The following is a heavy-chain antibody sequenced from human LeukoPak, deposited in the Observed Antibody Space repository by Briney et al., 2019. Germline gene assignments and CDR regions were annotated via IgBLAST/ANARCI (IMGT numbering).Heavy chain of an antibody. CDR2: ISWNSGSI. CDR1: GFTFDDYA. CDR3: AKEAGGSYGMDV. D-gene: IGHD3-10*01. J-gene: IGHJ6*02. V-gene: IGHV3-9*01. Sequence: GRSLRLSCAASGFTFDDYAMHWVRQAPGKGLEWVSGISWNSGSIGYADSVRGRFTISRDNAKNSLYLQMNSLRAEDTALYYCAKEAGGSYGMDVWGQGTTVTVSS.